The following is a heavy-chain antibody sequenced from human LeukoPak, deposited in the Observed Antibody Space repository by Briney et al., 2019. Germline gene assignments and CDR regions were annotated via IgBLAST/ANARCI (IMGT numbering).Heavy chain of an antibody. J-gene: IGHJ5*02. CDR2: IYYSGST. CDR1: GGSISSSSYY. D-gene: IGHD5-24*01. Sequence: SETLSLTCTVSGGSISSSSYYWGWIRQPPGKGLEWIGSIYYSGSTYYNPSLKSRVTISVNTSKNQFSLKLSSVTDADTAMYYCARSFYNTGGWFDPWGQGTLVTVSS. CDR3: ARSFYNTGGWFDP. V-gene: IGHV4-39*01.